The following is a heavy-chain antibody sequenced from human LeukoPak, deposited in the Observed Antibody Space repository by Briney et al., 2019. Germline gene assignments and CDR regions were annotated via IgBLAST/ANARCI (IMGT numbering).Heavy chain of an antibody. CDR1: GVSISSSNSY. J-gene: IGHJ4*02. CDR2: LSSSGSAF. D-gene: IGHD3-3*01. Sequence: PSETLSLTCTVSGVSISSSNSYWGWIRQPPGKGLEWIAYLSSSGSAFSYADSVKGRFTIARDNAKNSVYLEMNSLRADDTAVYYCARSARLMKGVVEVTALDDWGQGTLVTVSS. V-gene: IGHV3-11*04. CDR3: ARSARLMKGVVEVTALDD.